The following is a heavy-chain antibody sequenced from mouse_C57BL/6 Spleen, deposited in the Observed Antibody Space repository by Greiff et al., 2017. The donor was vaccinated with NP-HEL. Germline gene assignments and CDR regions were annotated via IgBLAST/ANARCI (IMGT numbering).Heavy chain of an antibody. Sequence: VQLQQSGAELVRPGASVTLSCKASGYTFTDYEMHWVKQTPVHGLEWIGAIDPETGGTAYNQKFKGKAILTADKSSSTAYMELRSLTSEDSAVYYCTAAYPYYAMDYWGQGTSVTVSS. CDR3: TAAYPYYAMDY. J-gene: IGHJ4*01. V-gene: IGHV1-15*01. CDR2: IDPETGGT. D-gene: IGHD2-10*01. CDR1: GYTFTDYE.